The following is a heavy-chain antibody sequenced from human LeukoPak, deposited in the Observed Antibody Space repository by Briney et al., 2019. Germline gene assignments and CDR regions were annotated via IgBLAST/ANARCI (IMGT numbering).Heavy chain of an antibody. J-gene: IGHJ4*02. D-gene: IGHD3-22*01. CDR2: ISGSGGST. V-gene: IGHV3-23*01. CDR1: GFTFSSYA. Sequence: GGSLRLSCAASGFTFSSYAMSWVRQAPGKGLEWVSAISGSGGSTYYADSVKGRFTISRDNSKNTLYLQMNSLRAEDTAVYYCAKAYTYYYDSSGYYSDYWGQGTLVTVSS. CDR3: AKAYTYYYDSSGYYSDY.